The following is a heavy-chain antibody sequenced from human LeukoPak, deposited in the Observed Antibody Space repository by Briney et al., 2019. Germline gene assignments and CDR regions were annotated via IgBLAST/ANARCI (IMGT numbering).Heavy chain of an antibody. D-gene: IGHD3-16*02. J-gene: IGHJ4*02. CDR2: IIPIFGTA. CDR1: GGTFSSYA. V-gene: IGHV1-69*01. Sequence: SVKVSCKASGGTFSSYAISWVRQAPGQGLEWMGGIIPIFGTANYAQKFQGRVTITADESTSTAYRELSSLRSEDTAVYYCARAVYDYVWGSYRYYYFDYWGQGTLVTVSS. CDR3: ARAVYDYVWGSYRYYYFDY.